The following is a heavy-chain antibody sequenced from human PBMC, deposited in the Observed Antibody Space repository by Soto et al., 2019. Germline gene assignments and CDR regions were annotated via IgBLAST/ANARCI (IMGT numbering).Heavy chain of an antibody. J-gene: IGHJ4*02. CDR1: GGSISHYF. V-gene: IGHV4-59*01. CDR3: STGSHYIPGVGPTPYYLDY. D-gene: IGHD1-26*01. Sequence: QVQLQESGPGLVRPSETLSLTCTVSGGSISHYFWTWIRQPPGKGLEWLGRVYYSGSTNYSPSLEGRLTISLDTSKDQLSLSLSSVTAADTAMYYCSTGSHYIPGVGPTPYYLDYWGQGILVTVSS. CDR2: VYYSGST.